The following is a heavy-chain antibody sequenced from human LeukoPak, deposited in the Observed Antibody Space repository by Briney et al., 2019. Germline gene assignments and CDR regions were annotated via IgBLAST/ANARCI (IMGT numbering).Heavy chain of an antibody. CDR1: GFTFSSYA. J-gene: IGHJ4*02. CDR3: ARDQGYFDY. Sequence: PGGSLRLSCAASGFTFSSYAMHWVRQAPGKGLEWVAVISYDGSNKYYADSVKSRFTISRDNSKNTLYLQMNSLRAEDTAVYYCARDQGYFDYWGQGTLVTVSS. V-gene: IGHV3-30*04. CDR2: ISYDGSNK.